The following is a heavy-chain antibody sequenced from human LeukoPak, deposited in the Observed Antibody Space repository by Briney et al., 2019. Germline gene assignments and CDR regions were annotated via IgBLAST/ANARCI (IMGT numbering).Heavy chain of an antibody. Sequence: GGSLRLSCAASGFTFSNFAMSWVRQAPGKGLEWVANIKQDGSEKYYVDSVKGRFTISRDNAKNSLYLQMNSLRAEDTAVYYCARDHRIAARPGWHYYYMDVWGKGATVTVSS. CDR2: IKQDGSEK. J-gene: IGHJ6*03. CDR1: GFTFSNFA. CDR3: ARDHRIAARPGWHYYYMDV. D-gene: IGHD6-6*01. V-gene: IGHV3-7*01.